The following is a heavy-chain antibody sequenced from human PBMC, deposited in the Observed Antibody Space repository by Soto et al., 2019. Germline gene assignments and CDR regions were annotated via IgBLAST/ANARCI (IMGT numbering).Heavy chain of an antibody. Sequence: QVQLQESGPGLVKPSETLSLTCTVSGGSVSSGNYYWSWIRQPPGKGLEWIGYIYYIGSTNYNPPIKSRVTISVDTSKNQFSLKLSSVTAADTAVYYCARAGDYYGSGTYYNYYWGQGTLVTVSS. J-gene: IGHJ4*02. D-gene: IGHD3-10*01. CDR2: IYYIGST. CDR3: ARAGDYYGSGTYYNYY. V-gene: IGHV4-61*01. CDR1: GGSVSSGNYY.